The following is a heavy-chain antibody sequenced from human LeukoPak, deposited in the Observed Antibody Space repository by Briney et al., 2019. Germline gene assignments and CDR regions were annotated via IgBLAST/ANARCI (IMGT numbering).Heavy chain of an antibody. Sequence: PSETLSLTCTVSGGSISSYYWSWIRQPPGKGLEWIGYIYYSGSTNYNPSLKSRVTISVDTSKNQFSLKLSSVTAADTAVYYCARDGYYDSSGYYRNNWFDPWGQGTLVTVSS. CDR1: GGSISSYY. J-gene: IGHJ5*02. CDR2: IYYSGST. D-gene: IGHD3-22*01. CDR3: ARDGYYDSSGYYRNNWFDP. V-gene: IGHV4-59*01.